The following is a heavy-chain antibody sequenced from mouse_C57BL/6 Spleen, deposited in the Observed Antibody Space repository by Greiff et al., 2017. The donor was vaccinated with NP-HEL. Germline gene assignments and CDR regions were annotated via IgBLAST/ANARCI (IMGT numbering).Heavy chain of an antibody. V-gene: IGHV1-26*01. D-gene: IGHD1-1*01. CDR2: INPNNGGT. Sequence: EVQLQQSGPELVKPGASVKISCKASGYTFTDYYMNWVKQSPGKSLEWIGDINPNNGGTSYNQKFKGKATLTVDKSSTTAYMELRSLTSEDSAVYYCASDYYGSRYWYFDVWGTGTTVTVSS. CDR1: GYTFTDYY. CDR3: ASDYYGSRYWYFDV. J-gene: IGHJ1*03.